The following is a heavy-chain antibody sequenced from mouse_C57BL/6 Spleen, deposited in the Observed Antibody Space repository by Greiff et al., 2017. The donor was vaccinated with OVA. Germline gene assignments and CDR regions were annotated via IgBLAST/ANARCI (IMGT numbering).Heavy chain of an antibody. CDR1: GFTFSSYG. CDR2: ISSGGSYT. V-gene: IGHV5-6*02. CDR3: ARPPYDYDEEAWYFDV. D-gene: IGHD2-4*01. J-gene: IGHJ1*03. Sequence: DVMLVESGGDLVKPGGSLKLSCAASGFTFSSYGMSWVRQTPDKRLEWVATISSGGSYTYYTDSVKGRFTISRDTAKNTLYLQMSRLKSEDTAMYYCARPPYDYDEEAWYFDVWGTGTTVTVSS.